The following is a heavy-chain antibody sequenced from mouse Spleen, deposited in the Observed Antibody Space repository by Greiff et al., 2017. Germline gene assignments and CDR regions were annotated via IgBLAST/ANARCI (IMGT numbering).Heavy chain of an antibody. Sequence: EVKLVESGGGLVKPGGSLKLSCAASGFTFSDYGMHWVRQAPEKGLEWVAYISSGSSTIYYADTVKGRFTISRDNAKNTLFLQMTSLRSEDTAMYYCARQEVTTDFFDYWGQGTTLTVSS. CDR3: ARQEVTTDFFDY. CDR2: ISSGSSTI. J-gene: IGHJ2*01. CDR1: GFTFSDYG. D-gene: IGHD2-2*01. V-gene: IGHV5-17*01.